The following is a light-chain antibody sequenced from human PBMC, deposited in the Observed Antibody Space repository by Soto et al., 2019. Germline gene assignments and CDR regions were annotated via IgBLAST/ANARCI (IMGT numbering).Light chain of an antibody. Sequence: EIGMTQSPATPSVSPGERATLSCRASQSVSSNLAWYQKKPGQAPRLLIDGASIRATGIPARFSGSGSGTEFTLTISSLQSEDFAVYYCQQYNDWPLTFGGGTKVDIK. V-gene: IGKV3-15*01. CDR3: QQYNDWPLT. J-gene: IGKJ4*01. CDR1: QSVSSN. CDR2: GAS.